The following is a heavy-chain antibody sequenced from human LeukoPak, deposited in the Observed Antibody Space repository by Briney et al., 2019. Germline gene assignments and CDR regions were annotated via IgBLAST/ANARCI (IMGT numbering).Heavy chain of an antibody. D-gene: IGHD5-24*01. CDR1: GYTFTSYV. V-gene: IGHV1-2*02. CDR2: INPHSGGT. CDR3: AREGVIGDGYNFFDY. Sequence: ASVKVSCKASGYTFTSYVINWVRQAPGQGLEWMGWINPHSGGTNSEQNFQGRVTMSRDTSISTVYMELSRLRSDDTALYYCAREGVIGDGYNFFDYWGQGTLVTVSS. J-gene: IGHJ4*02.